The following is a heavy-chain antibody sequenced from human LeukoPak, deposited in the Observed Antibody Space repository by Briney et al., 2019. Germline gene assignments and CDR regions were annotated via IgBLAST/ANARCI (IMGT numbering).Heavy chain of an antibody. CDR2: ISGSGGST. Sequence: PGGSLRLSCAVPGFNFSNYWMSWVRQAPGKGLEWVSAISGSGGSTYYADSVKGRFTISRDNSKNTLYLQMNSLRAEDTAVYYCAKAHYGDYVHYYYYMDVWGKGTTVTVSS. CDR3: AKAHYGDYVHYYYYMDV. V-gene: IGHV3-23*01. CDR1: GFNFSNYW. D-gene: IGHD4-17*01. J-gene: IGHJ6*03.